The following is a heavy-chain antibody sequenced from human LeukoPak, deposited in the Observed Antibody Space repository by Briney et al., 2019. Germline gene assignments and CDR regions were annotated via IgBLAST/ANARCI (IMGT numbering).Heavy chain of an antibody. Sequence: GGSLRLSCAASGFTFSSNYMSWVRQAPGKGLEWVSVIYSGGSTYYSDSVKGRFTISRHNSKNTLYLQMNSLRAEDTAVYYCARMGGYYDSSGSPVDAFDIWGQGTMVTVSS. CDR2: IYSGGST. J-gene: IGHJ3*02. CDR3: ARMGGYYDSSGSPVDAFDI. D-gene: IGHD3-22*01. V-gene: IGHV3-53*04. CDR1: GFTFSSNY.